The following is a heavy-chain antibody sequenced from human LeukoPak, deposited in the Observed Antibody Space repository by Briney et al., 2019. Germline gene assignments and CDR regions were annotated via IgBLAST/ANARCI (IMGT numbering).Heavy chain of an antibody. CDR3: ARGGNQRWANWFDP. J-gene: IGHJ5*02. CDR1: GGSVSSGSFY. D-gene: IGHD2-15*01. Sequence: PSETLSLTCTVSGGSVSSGSFYWSWIRQPPGKGLEWIGYIYYSGSTNYNPSLKSRVTISVDTSKNQFSLKLSSVTAADTAVYYCARGGNQRWANWFDPWGQGTLVTVSS. V-gene: IGHV4-61*01. CDR2: IYYSGST.